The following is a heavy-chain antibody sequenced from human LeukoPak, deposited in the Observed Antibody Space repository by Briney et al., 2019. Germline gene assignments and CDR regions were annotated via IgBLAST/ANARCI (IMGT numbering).Heavy chain of an antibody. CDR2: IYTGGST. V-gene: IGHV4-4*07. CDR1: GGSISSYY. D-gene: IGHD1-26*01. J-gene: IGHJ4*02. CDR3: ARDRGGSYPHADYFDY. Sequence: SETLSLTCTVSGGSISSYYCSWIRQPAGKGLEWIGRIYTGGSTNYNPSLKSRVTMSVETSKNQFSLKLSSVTAADTAVYYCARDRGGSYPHADYFDYWGQGTLVTGFS.